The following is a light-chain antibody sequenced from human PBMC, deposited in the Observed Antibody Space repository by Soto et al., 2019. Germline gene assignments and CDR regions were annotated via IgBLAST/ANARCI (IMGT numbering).Light chain of an antibody. CDR1: SSDAGGYKY. V-gene: IGLV2-14*01. Sequence: QSALTQPASVSGSPGQSITISCTGTSSDAGGYKYVSWYQQHPGKATKFSTYGVSTRPSGATTRFSGSTSGNTASLISSGLEAEDAADYYCNSYTTSNTRDIVLGTGTKVTVL. J-gene: IGLJ1*01. CDR3: NSYTTSNTRDIV. CDR2: GVS.